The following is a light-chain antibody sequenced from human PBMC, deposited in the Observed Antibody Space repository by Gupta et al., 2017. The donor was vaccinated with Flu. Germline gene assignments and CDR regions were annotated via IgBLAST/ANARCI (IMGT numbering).Light chain of an antibody. CDR2: GAS. CDR3: QQYHDSPRT. J-gene: IGKJ2*01. V-gene: IGKV3-20*01. CDR1: QSVTSNF. Sequence: EIVLTQSPGTLSLSPGERATLSCRACQSVTSNFLGWYQQKPGQPPRLLIYGASSRATGIPDRFSGSGSGTDFTLTISRLEPEDFAVYYCQQYHDSPRTFGQGTKLEIK.